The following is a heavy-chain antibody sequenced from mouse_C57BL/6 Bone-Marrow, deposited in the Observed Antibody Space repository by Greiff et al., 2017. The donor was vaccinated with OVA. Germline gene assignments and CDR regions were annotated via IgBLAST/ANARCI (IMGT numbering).Heavy chain of an antibody. V-gene: IGHV1-15*01. D-gene: IGHD5-1*01. Sequence: QVQLQQSGAELVRPGASVTLSCKASGYTFTDYEMHWVKQTPVHGLEWIGAIAPDTGGTAYHQKFKGKAILTADKSSSTAYMELRSLTSAASAGYYCTGWGRGCVCEYLYYFDYWGQGTTLTVSS. J-gene: IGHJ2*01. CDR3: TGWGRGCVCEYLYYFDY. CDR2: IAPDTGGT. CDR1: GYTFTDYE.